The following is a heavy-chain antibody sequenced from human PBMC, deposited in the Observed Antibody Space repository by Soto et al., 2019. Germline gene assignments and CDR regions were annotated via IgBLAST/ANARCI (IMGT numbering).Heavy chain of an antibody. CDR1: GGTFSSYA. Sequence: QVQLVQSGAEVKKPGSSVKVSCKASGGTFSSYAISWVRQAPGQGLEWMGGIIPIFGTANYAQKFEGRVAITTDESMSTGYMELRSLISEGTAVYDGVRRDGYQSWADLDIWCRGTMKTDSS. CDR3: VRRDGYQSWADLDI. D-gene: IGHD5-12*01. V-gene: IGHV1-69*05. J-gene: IGHJ3*02. CDR2: IIPIFGTA.